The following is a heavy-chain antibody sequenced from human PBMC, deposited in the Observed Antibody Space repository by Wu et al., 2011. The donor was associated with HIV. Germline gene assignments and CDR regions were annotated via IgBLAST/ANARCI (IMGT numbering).Heavy chain of an antibody. CDR3: ARDDSSGSYYYYGMDV. J-gene: IGHJ6*02. Sequence: QVQLVQSGAEVKKPGASVKVSCKASGYTFTGYYVHWVRQAPGQGLEWLGWINPINGGTDYARKFQGRVTMTRDTSISTAYMELSRLRSDDTAVYYCARDDSSGSYYYYGMDVWGQGTTVTVSS. V-gene: IGHV1-2*02. CDR2: INPINGGT. D-gene: IGHD3-22*01. CDR1: GYTFTGYY.